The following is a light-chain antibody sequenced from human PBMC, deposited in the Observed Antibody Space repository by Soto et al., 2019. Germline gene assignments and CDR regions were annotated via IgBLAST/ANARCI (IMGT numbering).Light chain of an antibody. J-gene: IGKJ1*01. CDR3: QQANSFPPT. CDR1: QDISTW. Sequence: DLQMTQSPSSVSASVGDRVTITCRASQDISTWLAWYQQKPGEAPKLLISAASSLQTGVPSRFSGSGSATDFTLTISSLQPEDFSTYFCQQANSFPPTVGQGTKVEV. CDR2: AAS. V-gene: IGKV1-12*01.